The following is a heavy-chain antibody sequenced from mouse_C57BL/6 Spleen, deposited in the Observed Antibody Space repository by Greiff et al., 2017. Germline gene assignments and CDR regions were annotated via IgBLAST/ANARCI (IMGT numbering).Heavy chain of an antibody. CDR1: GYTFTSYW. Sequence: QVQLQQPGAELVMPGASVKLSCKASGYTFTSYWMHWVKQRPGQGLEWIGEIDPSDSYTNYNQKFKGKSTLTVDKSSSTAYMQLSSLTSEDSAVYYCARGWASSGYWGQGTTLTVSS. J-gene: IGHJ2*01. V-gene: IGHV1-69*01. CDR2: IDPSDSYT. D-gene: IGHD3-1*01. CDR3: ARGWASSGY.